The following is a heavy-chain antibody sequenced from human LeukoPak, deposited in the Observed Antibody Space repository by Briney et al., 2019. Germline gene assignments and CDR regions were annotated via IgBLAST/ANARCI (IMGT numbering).Heavy chain of an antibody. CDR2: IYPSGDS. D-gene: IGHD2-8*01. J-gene: IGHJ4*02. CDR3: AGPDTNSRFAY. CDR1: GGFISGTTYY. V-gene: IGHV4-39*01. Sequence: SETLSLTCTVSGGFISGTTYYWRWIRQPPGKELEWIGSIYPSGDSYYNPSLKSRVTMSVDTSRNQFSLKLTSVTATDTAVYYCAGPDTNSRFAYWGQGTLVTVSS.